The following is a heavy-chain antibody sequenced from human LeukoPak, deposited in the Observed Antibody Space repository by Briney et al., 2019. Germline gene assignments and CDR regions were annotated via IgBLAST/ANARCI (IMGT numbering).Heavy chain of an antibody. CDR1: GFTFSSYA. V-gene: IGHV3-30*04. Sequence: GGSLRLSCAASGFTFSSYAMHWVRQAPGKGLEWVAVISHDGSNKYYADSVKGRFTISRDNSKNTLYLQMNSLRAEDTAVYYCARGGIAVAGTSPGLGYWGQGTLVTVSS. D-gene: IGHD6-19*01. J-gene: IGHJ4*02. CDR2: ISHDGSNK. CDR3: ARGGIAVAGTSPGLGY.